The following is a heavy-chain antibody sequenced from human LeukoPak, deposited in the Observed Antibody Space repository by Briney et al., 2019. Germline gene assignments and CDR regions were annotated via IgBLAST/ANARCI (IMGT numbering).Heavy chain of an antibody. J-gene: IGHJ4*02. CDR1: GFTFSHYW. D-gene: IGHD1-26*01. CDR3: AKDSGRFYIDY. CDR2: INQDGSEE. Sequence: GGSLRLSCAASGFTFSHYWMTWVRQAPGKGLEWVANINQDGSEEFYVDSLKGRFTISRDNAKNSLYLQINSLRADDTAIYYCAKDSGRFYIDYWGQGTLVTVSS. V-gene: IGHV3-7*03.